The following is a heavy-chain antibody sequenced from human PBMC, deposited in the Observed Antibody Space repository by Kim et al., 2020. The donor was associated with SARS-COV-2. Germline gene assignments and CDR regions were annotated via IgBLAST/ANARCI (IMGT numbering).Heavy chain of an antibody. CDR3: ARVSGLLTGYHADY. Sequence: GGSLRLSCAASGFTFSSYSMNWVRQAPGKGLEWVSSISSSSSYIYYADSVKGRFTISRDNAKNSLYLQMNSLRAEDTAVYYCARVSGLLTGYHADYWGQGTLVTVSS. D-gene: IGHD3-9*01. CDR1: GFTFSSYS. J-gene: IGHJ4*02. CDR2: ISSSSSYI. V-gene: IGHV3-21*01.